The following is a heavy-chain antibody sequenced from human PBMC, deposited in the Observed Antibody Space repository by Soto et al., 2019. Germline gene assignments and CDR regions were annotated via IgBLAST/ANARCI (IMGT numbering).Heavy chain of an antibody. Sequence: GGSLRLSCAASGFTFSSYAMHWVRQAPGKGLEWVAVISYDGSNKYDADSVKGRFTISRDNSKNTLYLQMNSLRAEDTAVYYCARPLWRNDYNWGYFDLWGRGTLVTVSS. CDR3: ARPLWRNDYNWGYFDL. V-gene: IGHV3-30-3*01. CDR1: GFTFSSYA. CDR2: ISYDGSNK. J-gene: IGHJ2*01. D-gene: IGHD4-4*01.